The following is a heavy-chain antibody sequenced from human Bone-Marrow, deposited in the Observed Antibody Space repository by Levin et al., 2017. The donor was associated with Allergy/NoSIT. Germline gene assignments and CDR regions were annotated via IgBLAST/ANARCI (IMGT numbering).Heavy chain of an antibody. Sequence: SETLSLTCAVSGGSISSIPYCWSWIRQPPGKGLELIGYIFHSGTTFYNPSLESRVTISVDKSNNHFSLNLTSVTAADTAVYYCAREPGATGNYYGMDVWGQGTTVIVSS. J-gene: IGHJ6*02. V-gene: IGHV4-30-2*01. CDR3: AREPGATGNYYGMDV. D-gene: IGHD3-10*01. CDR1: GGSISSIPYC. CDR2: IFHSGTT.